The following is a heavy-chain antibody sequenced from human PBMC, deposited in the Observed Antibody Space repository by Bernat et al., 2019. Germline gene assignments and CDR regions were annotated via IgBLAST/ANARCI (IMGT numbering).Heavy chain of an antibody. D-gene: IGHD3-16*01. V-gene: IGHV5-10-1*03. Sequence: EVQLVQSGAEVKKPGESLRISRKGSGYSFTSYWISWVRQIPGKGRVWMGRIGPSDSDTNYSPSFQGHVTISADKSISTAYLQWSSLKASDAAMCYCARHGGNDDGWFDPWGQGTLVTVSS. CDR1: GYSFTSYW. CDR2: IGPSDSDT. J-gene: IGHJ5*02. CDR3: ARHGGNDDGWFDP.